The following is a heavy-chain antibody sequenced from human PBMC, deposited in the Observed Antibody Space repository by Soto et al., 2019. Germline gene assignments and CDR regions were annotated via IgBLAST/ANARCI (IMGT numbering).Heavy chain of an antibody. CDR2: MNAKSGDT. V-gene: IGHV1-8*01. Sequence: QAHLEQSGAEVKRPGASVKVSCKASGYTFSDLDINWLRQASGQGPEWMGWMNAKSGDTFFAQRFQGKFNMTWDTSLSTAYMDVGSLTSDDTAMYYCAGGNAFNYAGFDVWGQGTTVAVSS. D-gene: IGHD3-16*01. J-gene: IGHJ6*02. CDR1: GYTFSDLD. CDR3: AGGNAFNYAGFDV.